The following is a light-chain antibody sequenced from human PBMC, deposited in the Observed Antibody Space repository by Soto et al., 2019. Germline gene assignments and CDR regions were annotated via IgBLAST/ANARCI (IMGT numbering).Light chain of an antibody. Sequence: IQLTQSPSSLSASEGDRVTITCRASQGISSYLAWYQQKPGKAPKLLIYAASTLQSGVPSRFSGSGSGTDFTLTISSLQPEDFATYYCQQLNSYPLTFGGGTKVDIK. V-gene: IGKV1-9*01. CDR1: QGISSY. J-gene: IGKJ4*01. CDR3: QQLNSYPLT. CDR2: AAS.